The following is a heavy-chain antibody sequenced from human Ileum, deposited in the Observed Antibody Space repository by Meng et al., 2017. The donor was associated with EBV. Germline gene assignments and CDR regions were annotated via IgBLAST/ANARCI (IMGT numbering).Heavy chain of an antibody. CDR2: TYRRSRWYY. CDR3: ATSRIAKFDR. V-gene: IGHV6-1*01. Sequence: QLPPPESGPGLVQPSQGLSLSCVISGDSVSSDKTAWNWIRQSPSRGLEWLGRTYRRSRWYYDYALSVKSRINISPDTSKNQVSLQLNSVTDEDTGIYYCATSRIAKFDRWGQGTLVTVSS. J-gene: IGHJ5*02. CDR1: GDSVSSDKTA.